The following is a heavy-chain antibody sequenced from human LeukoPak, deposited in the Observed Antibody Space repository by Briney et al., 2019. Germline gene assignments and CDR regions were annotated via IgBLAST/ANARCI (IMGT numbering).Heavy chain of an antibody. Sequence: GGSLRLSCAASGFTFSSYTMSWVRQAPGKGLEWVANIKQDGSEKYYVDSVKGRFTISRDNAKNSLYLQMNSLRAEDTAVYYCARAYGGLPGGLDYWGQGTLVTVSS. CDR1: GFTFSSYT. D-gene: IGHD4-23*01. CDR3: ARAYGGLPGGLDY. CDR2: IKQDGSEK. V-gene: IGHV3-7*03. J-gene: IGHJ4*02.